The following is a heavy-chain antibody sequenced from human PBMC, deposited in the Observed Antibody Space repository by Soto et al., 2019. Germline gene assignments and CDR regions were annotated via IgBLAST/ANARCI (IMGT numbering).Heavy chain of an antibody. CDR3: ARYGRYSYHALDV. CDR2: ISSSGGTI. Sequence: GGSLRLSCVASAFIFSTYEMNWVRQAPGKGLEWVSYISSSGGTIYYADSVKGRFTISRDNAKNSLYLQMNSLRAEDTALYFCARYGRYSYHALDVWGQGTTVTVSS. D-gene: IGHD4-17*01. V-gene: IGHV3-48*03. J-gene: IGHJ6*02. CDR1: AFIFSTYE.